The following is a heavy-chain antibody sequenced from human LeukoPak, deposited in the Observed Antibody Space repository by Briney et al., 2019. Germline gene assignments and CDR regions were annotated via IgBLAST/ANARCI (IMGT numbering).Heavy chain of an antibody. CDR3: VKGGWSTWFDP. J-gene: IGHJ5*02. CDR2: ISNSGTST. V-gene: IGHV3-23*01. D-gene: IGHD3-3*01. CDR1: GFTFSSYA. Sequence: GGSLRLSCAASGFTFSSYAMNWVRQAPGRGLEWISGISNSGTSTYYADSVKGRFTISRDNSKNTLDLQMNSLRAEDTAIYHCVKGGWSTWFDPWGQGTLVTVSS.